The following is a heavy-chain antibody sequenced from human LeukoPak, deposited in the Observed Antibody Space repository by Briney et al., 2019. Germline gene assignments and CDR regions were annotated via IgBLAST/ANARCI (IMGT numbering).Heavy chain of an antibody. D-gene: IGHD6-13*01. V-gene: IGHV3-43*02. CDR2: ISGDGGT. CDR1: GFSFDDYT. Sequence: PGGSLRLSCAASGFSFDDYTMHWVRQLPGKGLEWVSLISGDGGTYYADSVKGRFTISRDKSKSSLYLRMNSLRSEDTAFYYCAKSEYSTSWYWTRDYWGQGTLVSVSS. J-gene: IGHJ4*02. CDR3: AKSEYSTSWYWTRDY.